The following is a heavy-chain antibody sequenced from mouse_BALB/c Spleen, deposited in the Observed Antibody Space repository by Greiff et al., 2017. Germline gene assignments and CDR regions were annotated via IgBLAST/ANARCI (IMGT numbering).Heavy chain of an antibody. D-gene: IGHD1-1*02. CDR3: ARYFGDFDY. CDR1: GFTFSSYA. J-gene: IGHJ2*01. CDR2: ISSGGST. Sequence: EVQVVESGGGLVKPGGSLKLSCAASGFTFSSYAMSWVRQTPEKRLEWVASISSGGSTYYPDSVKGRFTISRDNARNILYLQMSSLRSEDTAMYYCARYFGDFDYWGQGTTLTVSS. V-gene: IGHV5-6-5*01.